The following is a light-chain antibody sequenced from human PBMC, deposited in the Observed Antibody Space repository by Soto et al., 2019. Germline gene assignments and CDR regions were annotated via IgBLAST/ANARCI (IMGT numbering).Light chain of an antibody. J-gene: IGLJ2*01. Sequence: QSALTQPASVSGSPGQSITISCIGTSSDIGGYNYVSWYQQHPGKAPKFMIYDVSNRPSGVSNRFSGSKSGNTASLTISGLQAEDEADYYCSSYTSNSTPVVFGGGTKVTVL. CDR1: SSDIGGYNY. V-gene: IGLV2-14*01. CDR3: SSYTSNSTPVV. CDR2: DVS.